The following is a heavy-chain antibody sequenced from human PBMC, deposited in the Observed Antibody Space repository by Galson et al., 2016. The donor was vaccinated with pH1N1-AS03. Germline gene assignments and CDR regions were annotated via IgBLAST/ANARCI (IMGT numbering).Heavy chain of an antibody. D-gene: IGHD2-2*01. CDR3: ARGSSNSANCYPLDY. Sequence: SLRLSCAVSGFNFRSYAMHWVRQAPGKGLEWVAVISNDGYNKHSADSVKGRFTISRDNSRDTLYLQMTSLRPEDTAVYFCARGSSNSANCYPLDYWGQGTLVTVSS. CDR1: GFNFRSYA. J-gene: IGHJ4*02. CDR2: ISNDGYNK. V-gene: IGHV3-30-3*01.